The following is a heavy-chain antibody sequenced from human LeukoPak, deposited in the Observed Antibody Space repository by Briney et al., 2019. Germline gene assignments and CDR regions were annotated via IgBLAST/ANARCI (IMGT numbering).Heavy chain of an antibody. D-gene: IGHD3-10*02. CDR3: ARGVFGAYALDI. CDR1: GFTFSTYS. V-gene: IGHV3-48*01. J-gene: IGHJ3*02. CDR2: ISSSSSTI. Sequence: GGSLRLSCAASGFTFSTYSMNWVRQAPGKGLEWASYISSSSSTIYYADSVKGRFTISRDNAKNSLYLQMNSLRAEDTAVYYCARGVFGAYALDIWGQGTMVTVSS.